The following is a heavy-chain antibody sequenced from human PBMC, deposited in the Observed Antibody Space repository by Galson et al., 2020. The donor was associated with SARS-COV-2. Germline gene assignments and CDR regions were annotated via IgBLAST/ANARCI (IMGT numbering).Heavy chain of an antibody. CDR3: ASVTYSDKTSAHDF. Sequence: ASVKVSCKASGYTFTAYYIHWVRQAPGQGFQWMGWIHPNTGDTKYAPKFQGRVTMTRDTSISTAYMELSSLTSDDSALYYCASVTYSDKTSAHDFWGQGTLLTVSS. CDR1: GYTFTAYY. CDR2: IHPNTGDT. D-gene: IGHD3-22*01. J-gene: IGHJ4*02. V-gene: IGHV1-2*02.